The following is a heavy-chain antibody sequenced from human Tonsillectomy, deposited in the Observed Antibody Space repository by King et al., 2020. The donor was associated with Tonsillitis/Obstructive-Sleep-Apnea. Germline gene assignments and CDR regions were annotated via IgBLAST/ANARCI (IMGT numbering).Heavy chain of an antibody. V-gene: IGHV5-51*01. CDR3: ARPPRSGTNYFYY. CDR2: IDPCDPDT. CDR1: GYSFTSYW. Sequence: VQLVESGAEVKKSGESLKISCKGSGYSFTSYWIGWVRQMPGKGLEWIGIIDPCDPDTRYSPSFQGKVNISADKSISTAYLQWSSLKASDTAMYYCARPPRSGTNYFYYWGQGTLVTVSS. J-gene: IGHJ4*02. D-gene: IGHD2-2*01.